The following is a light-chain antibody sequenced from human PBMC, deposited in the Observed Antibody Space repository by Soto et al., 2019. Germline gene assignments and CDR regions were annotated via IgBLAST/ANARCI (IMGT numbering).Light chain of an antibody. V-gene: IGKV3-11*01. J-gene: IGKJ5*01. Sequence: EMVVPDSPATHWLPAVDRNTLVCSASQSVSSYLSWYQQKPGQPPRLLISDTSNRATGIPARFSGSGSGTDLTLTISSLEPADVAVFYCQQHSNWPLITFGQGTRLEIK. CDR3: QQHSNWPLIT. CDR1: QSVSSY. CDR2: DTS.